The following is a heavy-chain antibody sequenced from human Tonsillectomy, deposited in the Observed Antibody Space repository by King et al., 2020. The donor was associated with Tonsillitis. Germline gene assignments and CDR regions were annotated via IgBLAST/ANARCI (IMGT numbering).Heavy chain of an antibody. V-gene: IGHV3-30*03. D-gene: IGHD3-22*01. J-gene: IGHJ4*02. CDR2: ISKDGSEK. CDR1: GFTFSTYA. CDR3: ARDESPGDSSGYLNY. Sequence: VQLVESGGGVVQPGRSLRLSCAASGFTFSTYAMHWVRQAPGKGLEWVAVISKDGSEKYYADSVKGRFTISRDNSKYTLYLHMNSLRDEDTAVYYCARDESPGDSSGYLNYWGQGTLVTVSS.